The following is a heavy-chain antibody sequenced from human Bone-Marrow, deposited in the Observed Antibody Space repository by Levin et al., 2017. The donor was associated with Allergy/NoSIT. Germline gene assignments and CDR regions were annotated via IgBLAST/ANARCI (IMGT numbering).Heavy chain of an antibody. J-gene: IGHJ4*02. CDR2: ISGSGTST. CDR1: GFTFSSYA. Sequence: ASVKVSCAASGFTFSSYAMSWVRQAPGKGLDWVSAISGSGTSTYYADSVKGRFTISRDNSMTTLYLQMNSLRAEDTAVDYCAKGAGWVAGAVALIWGQGTLVTVSS. V-gene: IGHV3-23*01. CDR3: AKGAGWVAGAVALI. D-gene: IGHD6-19*01.